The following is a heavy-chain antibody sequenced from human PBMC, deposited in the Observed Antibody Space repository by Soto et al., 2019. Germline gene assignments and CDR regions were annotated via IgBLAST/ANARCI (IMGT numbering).Heavy chain of an antibody. D-gene: IGHD6-13*01. CDR1: GFTFSYYE. CDR2: ISHTDRLT. Sequence: VQLVESGGGVVQPGRSLRLSCAASGFTFSYYEMNWVRQAPGKGLERVAFISHTDRLTHYPDSVKGRFTISRDNAQNSLYLEMTSLRVEDTGVYYCARDTGRASADLWGQGTLVTVSS. CDR3: ARDTGRASADL. V-gene: IGHV3-48*03. J-gene: IGHJ5*02.